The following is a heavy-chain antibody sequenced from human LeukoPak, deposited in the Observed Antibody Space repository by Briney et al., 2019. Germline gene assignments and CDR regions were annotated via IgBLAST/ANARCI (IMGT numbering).Heavy chain of an antibody. J-gene: IGHJ6*02. V-gene: IGHV6-1*01. CDR2: TYYRSKWYN. Sequence: SQTLPLTCAISGDSVSSNSAAWNWIRQSPSRGLEWLGRTYYRSKWYNDYAVSVKSRVTINSDTSKNQFSLQLNSVTPEDTAAYYCARVGSESAYGMDVWGQGTTVTVSS. D-gene: IGHD3-10*01. CDR3: ARVGSESAYGMDV. CDR1: GDSVSSNSAA.